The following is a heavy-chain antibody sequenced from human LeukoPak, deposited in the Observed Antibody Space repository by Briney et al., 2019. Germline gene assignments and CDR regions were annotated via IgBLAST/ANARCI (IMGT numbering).Heavy chain of an antibody. Sequence: PSETLSLTCTVSGGSISSSSYYWGWIRQPPGKGLEWIGSIYYSGSTYYNPSLKSRVTISVDTSKNQFSLKLSSVTAADTALYYRARGQCRRDSCYDFDYWGQGTLVTVSS. D-gene: IGHD2-15*01. CDR2: IYYSGST. CDR1: GGSISSSSYY. V-gene: IGHV4-39*07. CDR3: ARGQCRRDSCYDFDY. J-gene: IGHJ4*02.